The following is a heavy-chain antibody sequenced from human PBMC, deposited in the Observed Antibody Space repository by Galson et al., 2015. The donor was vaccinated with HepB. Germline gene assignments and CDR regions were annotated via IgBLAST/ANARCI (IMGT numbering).Heavy chain of an antibody. CDR1: GFTFSSYW. CDR3: ARVFATGYSSSWSTIYYYYGMDV. J-gene: IGHJ6*02. D-gene: IGHD6-13*01. V-gene: IGHV3-74*01. Sequence: SLRLSCAASGFTFSSYWVHWVRQAPGKGLVWVSRINSDGSSTSYADSVKGRFTISRDNAKNTLYLQMNSLRAEDTAVYYCARVFATGYSSSWSTIYYYYGMDVWGQGTTVTVSS. CDR2: INSDGSST.